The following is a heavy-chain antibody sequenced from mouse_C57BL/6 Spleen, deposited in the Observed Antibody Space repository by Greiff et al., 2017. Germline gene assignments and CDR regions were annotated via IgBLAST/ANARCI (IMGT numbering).Heavy chain of an antibody. CDR3: TRGYYGSDPWFAY. J-gene: IGHJ3*01. CDR2: IDPETGGT. CDR1: GYTFTDYE. V-gene: IGHV1-15*01. D-gene: IGHD1-1*01. Sequence: QVQLQQSGAELVRPGASVTLSCKASGYTFTDYEMHWVKQTPVHGLEWIGAIDPETGGTAYNQKFKGKAILTADKSSSTAYMELRSLTSEYSAVYYCTRGYYGSDPWFAYWGQGTLVTVSA.